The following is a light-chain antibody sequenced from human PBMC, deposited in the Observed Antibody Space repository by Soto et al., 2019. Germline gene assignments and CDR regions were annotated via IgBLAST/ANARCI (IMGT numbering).Light chain of an antibody. CDR2: AAS. Sequence: DIQMTQSPSSLSASIGDRVTITCRASQGISNYLAWYQQKPGKVPKLLIYAASTLQSGVPSRFSGSGSGTDFTLTISSLQSEDFVIYYCQQYNNWPPITFGQGTRLEIK. CDR3: QQYNNWPPIT. J-gene: IGKJ5*01. CDR1: QGISNY. V-gene: IGKV1-27*01.